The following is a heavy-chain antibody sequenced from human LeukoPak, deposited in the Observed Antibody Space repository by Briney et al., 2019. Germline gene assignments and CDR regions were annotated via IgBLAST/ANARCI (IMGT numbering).Heavy chain of an antibody. CDR2: ISGSGGST. V-gene: IGHV3-23*01. D-gene: IGHD3-22*01. J-gene: IGHJ4*02. CDR1: GFTFSNFA. Sequence: GGSLRLSCEVSGFTFSNFAMSWVRQAPGKGLEWVSAISGSGGSTYYADSVKGRFTISRDNSKNTLYLQMNSLRAEDTAVYYCAKDARYYYDSSGYYYGYWGQGTLVTVSS. CDR3: AKDARYYYDSSGYYYGY.